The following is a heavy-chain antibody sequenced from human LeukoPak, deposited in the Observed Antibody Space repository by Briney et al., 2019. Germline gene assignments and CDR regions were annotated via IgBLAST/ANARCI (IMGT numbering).Heavy chain of an antibody. CDR2: IIPILGIA. J-gene: IGHJ6*02. CDR3: ARDTEVVVAATDYYGMDV. CDR1: GYTFTSYG. V-gene: IGHV1-69*04. D-gene: IGHD2-15*01. Sequence: ASVKVSCKASGYTFTSYGISWVRQAPGQGLEWMGRIIPILGIANYAQKFQGRVTITADKSTSTAYMELSSLRSEDTAVYYCARDTEVVVAATDYYGMDVWGQGTTVTVSS.